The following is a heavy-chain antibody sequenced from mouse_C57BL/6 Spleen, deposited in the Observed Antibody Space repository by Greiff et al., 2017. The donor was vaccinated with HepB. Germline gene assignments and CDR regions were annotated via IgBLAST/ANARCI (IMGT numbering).Heavy chain of an antibody. CDR3: TSYYYGSSPPWFAY. CDR2: IDPEDGDT. V-gene: IGHV14-1*01. Sequence: VQLQQSGAELVRPGASVKLSCTASGFNIKDYYMHWVKQRPEQGLEWIGRIDPEDGDTEYAPKFQGKATMTADTSSNTAYLQLSSLPSEDTAVYYCTSYYYGSSPPWFAYWGQGTLVTVSA. D-gene: IGHD1-1*01. CDR1: GFNIKDYY. J-gene: IGHJ3*01.